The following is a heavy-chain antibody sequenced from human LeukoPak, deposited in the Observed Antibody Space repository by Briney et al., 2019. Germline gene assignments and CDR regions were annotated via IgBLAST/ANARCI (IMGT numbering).Heavy chain of an antibody. J-gene: IGHJ4*02. D-gene: IGHD6-13*01. CDR3: ARVDSSSWLDY. CDR1: GFTLRSYS. V-gene: IGHV3-21*01. Sequence: GGPLRLSCAASGFTLRSYSMNWVRQAPGKGLEWVSAISSSSAYIHYADSVKGRFIISRDNAQNSLYLQMSSLRAEDTGVYYCARVDSSSWLDYWGQGTLVTVSS. CDR2: ISSSSAYI.